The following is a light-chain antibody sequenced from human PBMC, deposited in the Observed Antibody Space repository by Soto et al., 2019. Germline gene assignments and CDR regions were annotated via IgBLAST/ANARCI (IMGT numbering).Light chain of an antibody. CDR2: DAS. CDR1: QSVSSNY. CDR3: QHNCNSRFP. Sequence: EILLTQSPGTLSLSPGERATLSCRASQSVSSNYLAWYQQKPGQAPRLLIYDASKRATGIPDRFSGSGSGTDFTLTISRLEPEDFAVYYCQHNCNSRFPFGPGTRLDIK. V-gene: IGKV3-20*01. J-gene: IGKJ3*01.